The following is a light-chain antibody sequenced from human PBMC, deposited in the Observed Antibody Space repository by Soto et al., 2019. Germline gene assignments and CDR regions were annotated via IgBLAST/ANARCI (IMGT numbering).Light chain of an antibody. V-gene: IGLV2-14*03. J-gene: IGLJ2*01. CDR3: TSWTTSTTKI. CDR2: DVN. CDR1: RSDIGAYNF. Sequence: QSALTQPASVSGSPGQSITISCTGTRSDIGAYNFVSWYQQHPGKAPQLMLYDVNIRPSGVSNRFSGSKSGNTASLTNSRLQAEDEADYYCTSWTTSTTKIFGGGTKVTVL.